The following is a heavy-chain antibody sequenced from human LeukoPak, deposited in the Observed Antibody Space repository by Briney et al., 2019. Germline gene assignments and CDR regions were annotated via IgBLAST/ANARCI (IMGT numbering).Heavy chain of an antibody. Sequence: GGSLRLSCAASGFTVSSYGMHWVRQAPGKGLEWVSVISYDGSNRYFADSVKGRFTISRDNYKNTLYLQMNSLRAEDTAVYSCARDGGYYFDSWGQGTLVTVSS. CDR1: GFTVSSYG. V-gene: IGHV3-30*03. CDR3: ARDGGYYFDS. D-gene: IGHD3-22*01. CDR2: ISYDGSNR. J-gene: IGHJ4*02.